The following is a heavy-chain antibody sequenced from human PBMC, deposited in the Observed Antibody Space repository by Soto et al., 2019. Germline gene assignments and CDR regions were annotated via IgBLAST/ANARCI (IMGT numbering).Heavy chain of an antibody. J-gene: IGHJ4*02. CDR3: ARDNDILTGYYTGDY. CDR2: ISAYNGNT. Sequence: ASVKVSCKASGYTFTSYGISWVRQAPGQGLEWMGWISAYNGNTNYAQKLQGRVTMTTDTSTSTAYMELRSLRSDDTAVYYCARDNDILTGYYTGDYWGQGSLVTVSS. D-gene: IGHD3-9*01. CDR1: GYTFTSYG. V-gene: IGHV1-18*04.